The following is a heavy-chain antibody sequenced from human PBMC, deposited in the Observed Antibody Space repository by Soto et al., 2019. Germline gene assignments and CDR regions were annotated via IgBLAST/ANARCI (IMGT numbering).Heavy chain of an antibody. J-gene: IGHJ6*02. Sequence: QVQLVQSGGEVKKPGASVKDSCKASGYTFTSYGISWMRQAPGQKLEWMGWISAYNGNTNYAQKLQGRVTMTTDTSTSTAYMELRSLRSDDTAVYYCASSYYGSGTPYYYGMDVWGQGTTVTVSS. CDR2: ISAYNGNT. D-gene: IGHD3-10*01. CDR1: GYTFTSYG. V-gene: IGHV1-18*01. CDR3: ASSYYGSGTPYYYGMDV.